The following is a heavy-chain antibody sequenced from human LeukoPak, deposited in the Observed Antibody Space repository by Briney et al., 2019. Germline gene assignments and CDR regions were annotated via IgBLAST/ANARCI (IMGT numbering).Heavy chain of an antibody. V-gene: IGHV4-59*08. CDR2: IYYSGST. J-gene: IGHJ4*02. CDR3: VRGEDY. Sequence: WETLSLTCTVSGGSISSYYWSWIRQPPGKGLEWIGYIYYSGSTNYNPSLKSRVTISVDTSKNQFSLKLSSVTAADTAVYYCVRGEDYWGQGTLVTVSS. CDR1: GGSISSYY.